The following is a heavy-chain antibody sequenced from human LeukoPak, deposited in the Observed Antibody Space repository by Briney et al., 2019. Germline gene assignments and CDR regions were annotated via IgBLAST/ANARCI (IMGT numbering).Heavy chain of an antibody. Sequence: SETLSLTCTVSGDSISSGNYYWTWIRQPAGKGLEWIGRIYTSGSTNYNPSLKSRVTISVDTSKNQFSLKLSSVTAADTAVYYCATLGYSYGTDYWGQGTLVTVSS. D-gene: IGHD5-18*01. CDR1: GDSISSGNYY. CDR3: ATLGYSYGTDY. CDR2: IYTSGST. J-gene: IGHJ4*02. V-gene: IGHV4-61*02.